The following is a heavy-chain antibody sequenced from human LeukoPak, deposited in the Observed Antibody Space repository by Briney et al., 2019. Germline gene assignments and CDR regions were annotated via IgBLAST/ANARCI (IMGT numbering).Heavy chain of an antibody. D-gene: IGHD1-26*01. V-gene: IGHV3-33*01. J-gene: IGHJ4*02. CDR1: GFTFSSYG. Sequence: GVSLRLSCAASGFTFSSYGMHWVRQDPGKGLEWVAVIWYDGSNKYYADSVKGRFTISRDNSKNTLYLQMNSLRAEDTAVYYCASTMGATRSLDYWGQGTLVTVSS. CDR2: IWYDGSNK. CDR3: ASTMGATRSLDY.